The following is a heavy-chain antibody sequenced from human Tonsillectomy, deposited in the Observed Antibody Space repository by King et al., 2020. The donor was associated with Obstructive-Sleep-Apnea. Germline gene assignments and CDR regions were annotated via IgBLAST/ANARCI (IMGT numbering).Heavy chain of an antibody. V-gene: IGHV1-46*01. CDR1: GYTFTRHY. D-gene: IGHD5-12*01. J-gene: IGHJ5*02. Sequence: QLVQSGTAVKRPGASVKVSCKASGYTFTRHYIYWVRQGRGQGLEWMGVINPSVGKSTYAQKFKDRVTLTSDTSTTTVYMQLNSLRSEDTAVYYCARGGSEGYVGWLDPWGQGALVTVSS. CDR2: INPSVGKS. CDR3: ARGGSEGYVGWLDP.